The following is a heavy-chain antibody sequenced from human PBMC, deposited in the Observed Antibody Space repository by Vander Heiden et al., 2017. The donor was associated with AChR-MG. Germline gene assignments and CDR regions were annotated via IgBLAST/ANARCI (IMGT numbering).Heavy chain of an antibody. V-gene: IGHV1-69*04. CDR3: AREARRDGYNLPEDAFDI. CDR1: GGTFSSYA. Sequence: QVQLVQSGAEVKKPGSSVTVSCKASGGTFSSYAISWVRQAPGQGLEWMGRIIPSLGIANYAQKFQGRVTITADKSTSTAYMELSSLRSEDTAVYYCAREARRDGYNLPEDAFDIWGQGTMVTVSS. D-gene: IGHD5-12*01. CDR2: IIPSLGIA. J-gene: IGHJ3*02.